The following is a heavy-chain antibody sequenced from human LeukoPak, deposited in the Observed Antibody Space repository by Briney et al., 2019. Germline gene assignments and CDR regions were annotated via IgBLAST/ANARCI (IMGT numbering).Heavy chain of an antibody. CDR3: VRDLSWRFDY. CDR1: GDSVSSNSAA. CDR2: TYYRSKWRN. Sequence: SQTLSLTSAISGDSVSSNSAAWNWVRQSPSRGLEWLGRTYYRSKWRNDYAVSVKSRITISPYTSKNHFTLQLNSVTPEDTSVYYCVRDLSWRFDYWGQGTLVTVSS. J-gene: IGHJ4*02. D-gene: IGHD2/OR15-2a*01. V-gene: IGHV6-1*01.